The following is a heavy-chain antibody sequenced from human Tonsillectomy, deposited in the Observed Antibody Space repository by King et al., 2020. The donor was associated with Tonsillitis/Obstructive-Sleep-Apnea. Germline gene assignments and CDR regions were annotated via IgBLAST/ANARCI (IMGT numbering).Heavy chain of an antibody. D-gene: IGHD3-22*01. V-gene: IGHV3-15*01. Sequence: VQLVESGGGLVKPGGSLRLSCAASGCTFSNAWMSWVRQAPGKGLEWVGRIKSKTDGGTTDYAAPVKGRFTISRDDSKNTLYLQMNSLKTEDTAVYYCTTAGYYYDSSGYPDYWGQGTLVTVSS. J-gene: IGHJ4*02. CDR3: TTAGYYYDSSGYPDY. CDR2: IKSKTDGGTT. CDR1: GCTFSNAW.